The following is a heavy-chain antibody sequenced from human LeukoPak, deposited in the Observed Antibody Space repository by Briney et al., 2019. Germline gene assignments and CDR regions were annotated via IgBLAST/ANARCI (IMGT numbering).Heavy chain of an antibody. Sequence: SETLSLTCTVSGGSISSHYWSWIRQPPGKGLEWIGYIYYSGTTNYNPSLKSRVTISVDTSKNQFSLKLRSVTAADTAVYYCARISSSNWYNERGAFDVWGQGTMVTVSS. CDR2: IYYSGTT. CDR3: ARISSSNWYNERGAFDV. J-gene: IGHJ3*01. D-gene: IGHD6-13*01. V-gene: IGHV4-59*11. CDR1: GGSISSHY.